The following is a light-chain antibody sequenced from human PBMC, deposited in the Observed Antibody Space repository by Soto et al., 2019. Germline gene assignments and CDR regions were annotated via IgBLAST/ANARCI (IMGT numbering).Light chain of an antibody. CDR3: RQLLNALT. CDR2: AAS. CDR1: QDISSF. J-gene: IGKJ4*01. Sequence: DIQLTQSPSFLSASVGDRVTITCRASQDISSFLAWYQQKPGKAPKLLIYAASTLQSGVPSRFSGSESGTEFALTSSSLRPEEVATYYCRQLLNALTFGGGNKVEI. V-gene: IGKV1-9*01.